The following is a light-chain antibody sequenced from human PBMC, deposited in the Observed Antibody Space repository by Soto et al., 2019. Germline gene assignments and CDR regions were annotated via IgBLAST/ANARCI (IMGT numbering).Light chain of an antibody. V-gene: IGKV1-9*01. CDR2: AAS. J-gene: IGKJ4*01. CDR1: QGISSF. CDR3: QKYNSAPLT. Sequence: IQLTQSPSSLSASVGDRVTITCRASQGISSFLAWYQQKPGRAPNLLIYAASSLQSGVPSRFSGSGSGTDFTLTISSLQPEDVAAYYCQKYNSAPLTFGGGTKVDI.